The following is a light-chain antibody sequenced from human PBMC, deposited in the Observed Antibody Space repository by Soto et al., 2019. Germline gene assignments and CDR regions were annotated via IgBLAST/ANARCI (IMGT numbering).Light chain of an antibody. CDR3: QQYNNWPPMA. J-gene: IGKJ5*01. CDR2: GAS. Sequence: QGQATVSVGPGKRATISCRASQSVSSNLAWYQQKPGQAPRLLIYGASTRATGIPARFSGSGSGTEFTLTISSMQSEDFAVYYCQQYNNWPPMAFGQGTRLEI. V-gene: IGKV3-15*01. CDR1: QSVSSN.